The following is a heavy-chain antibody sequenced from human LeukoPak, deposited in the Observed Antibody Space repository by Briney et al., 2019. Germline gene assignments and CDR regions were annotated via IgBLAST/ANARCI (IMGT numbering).Heavy chain of an antibody. J-gene: IGHJ3*02. Sequence: GGSLRLSCAASGFSLRAYDLIWVRQAPGKGLDWVSIINGGGDIMMYEDSVKGRFTISRDNSKNTFYLQMNSLRVENTAVYYCAMRDRGYGLDIWGQGTMVTVSS. V-gene: IGHV3-23*01. CDR1: GFSLRAYD. CDR2: INGGGDIM. CDR3: AMRDRGYGLDI. D-gene: IGHD3-10*01.